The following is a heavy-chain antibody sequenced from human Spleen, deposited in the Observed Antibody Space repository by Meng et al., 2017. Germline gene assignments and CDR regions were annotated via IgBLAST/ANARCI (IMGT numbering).Heavy chain of an antibody. D-gene: IGHD3-10*01. J-gene: IGHJ5*02. CDR1: GGSLSSSNW. V-gene: IGHV4-4*02. CDR3: AIVWFGGYPGGWFDP. CDR2: IHHSGST. Sequence: QVQLQESGPGLVKPSQTLSLTCTVSGGSLSSSNWWSGVRQPPGKGLEWIVEIHHSGSTNHNPSLMSRVTMSLDKSKNQFALKLSSVTAADTAMYYCAIVWFGGYPGGWFDPWGQGTLVTVSS.